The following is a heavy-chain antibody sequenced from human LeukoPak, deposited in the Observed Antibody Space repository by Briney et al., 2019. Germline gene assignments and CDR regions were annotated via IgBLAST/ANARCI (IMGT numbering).Heavy chain of an antibody. J-gene: IGHJ4*02. CDR1: GSPFSSYA. D-gene: IGHD5-24*01. V-gene: IGHV3-23*01. CDR2: ISGSGGST. Sequence: GGSLRLSFAASGSPFSSYAMSWVGQAPGKGLEWVSAISGSGGSTYYADSVKGRFTISRDNSKNTLYLQMNSLRAEDTAVYYCAKTKRLRDGYNFGYWGQGTLVTVSS. CDR3: AKTKRLRDGYNFGY.